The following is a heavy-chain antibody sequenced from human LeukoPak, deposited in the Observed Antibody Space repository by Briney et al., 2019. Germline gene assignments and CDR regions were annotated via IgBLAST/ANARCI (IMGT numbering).Heavy chain of an antibody. J-gene: IGHJ4*02. Sequence: GGSLRLSCAASGYTFSSHVMTWVRQAPGKGLEWVSTINGAGDNTNYAETVKGRFTISRDNSKNTVYLQMNSLRAEDTAIYYCAKVTVCYGCYFDYWGQGTLVTVSS. D-gene: IGHD3-16*01. CDR2: INGAGDNT. V-gene: IGHV3-23*01. CDR3: AKVTVCYGCYFDY. CDR1: GYTFSSHV.